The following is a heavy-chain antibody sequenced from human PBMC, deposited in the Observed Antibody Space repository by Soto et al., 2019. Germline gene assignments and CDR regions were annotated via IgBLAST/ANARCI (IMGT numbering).Heavy chain of an antibody. Sequence: PSETLSLTCAVSGGSISSSNWWSWVRQPPGKGLEWIGEIYHSGSTNYNPSLKSRVTISVDKSKNQFSLKLSSVTAADTAVYYCARSATPIFGPLVRNWFDPWGQGTLVTVSS. J-gene: IGHJ5*02. CDR2: IYHSGST. CDR1: GGSISSSNW. V-gene: IGHV4-4*02. D-gene: IGHD3-16*01. CDR3: ARSATPIFGPLVRNWFDP.